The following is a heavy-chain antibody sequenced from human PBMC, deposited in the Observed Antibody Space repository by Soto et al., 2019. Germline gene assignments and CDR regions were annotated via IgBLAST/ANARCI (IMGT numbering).Heavy chain of an antibody. CDR3: ARGDPREWLRPYHFDY. CDR2: IIPIFGTA. CDR1: GGTFSSYA. Sequence: GASVKVSCKASGGTFSSYAISWVRQAPGQGLEWMGGIIPIFGTANYAQKFQGRVTITADESTSTAYMELSSLTSEDTAVYYCARGDPREWLRPYHFDYWGQGTLVTVSS. J-gene: IGHJ4*02. D-gene: IGHD5-12*01. V-gene: IGHV1-69*13.